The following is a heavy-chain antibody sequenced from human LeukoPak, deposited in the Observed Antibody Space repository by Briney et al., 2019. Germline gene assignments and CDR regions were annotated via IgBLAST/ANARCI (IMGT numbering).Heavy chain of an antibody. V-gene: IGHV1-69*13. CDR3: ARDYSSYYYYGMDV. J-gene: IGHJ6*02. CDR2: IIPIFGTA. Sequence: ASVKVSCKASGGTFSSYAISWVRQAPGQGLEWMGGIIPIFGTANYAQKFQGRVTITADESTSTAYMELSSLRSEDTAVYYCARDYSSYYYYGMDVWGQGTTVTVSS. D-gene: IGHD2-15*01. CDR1: GGTFSSYA.